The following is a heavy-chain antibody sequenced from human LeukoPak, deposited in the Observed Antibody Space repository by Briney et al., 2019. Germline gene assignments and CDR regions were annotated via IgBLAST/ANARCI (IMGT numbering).Heavy chain of an antibody. J-gene: IGHJ5*02. CDR2: VIPIFGTA. V-gene: IGHV1-69*13. D-gene: IGHD6-13*01. CDR3: ARVSHARIAYYPNWFDP. CDR1: GGTFSSYA. Sequence: SVKVSCKASGGTFSSYAISWVRQAPGQGLEWMGGVIPIFGTANYAQKFQGRVTITADESTSTAYMELSSLRSEDTSVYYCARVSHARIAYYPNWFDPWGQGTLVTVSS.